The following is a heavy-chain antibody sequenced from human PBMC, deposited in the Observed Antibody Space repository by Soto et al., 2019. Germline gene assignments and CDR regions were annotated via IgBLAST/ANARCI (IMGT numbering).Heavy chain of an antibody. Sequence: QVQLVQSGAEVKKPGSSVKVSCKASGGTFSIYAITWMRQAPGQGLEWMGGIIPIFGTTNYAQKFQGRVTITADESTSTAYMELSSLRSEDTAVYYCARVKEEYSRSWYAFDYWGQGTQVTVSS. V-gene: IGHV1-69*01. J-gene: IGHJ4*02. CDR2: IIPIFGTT. D-gene: IGHD6-13*01. CDR3: ARVKEEYSRSWYAFDY. CDR1: GGTFSIYA.